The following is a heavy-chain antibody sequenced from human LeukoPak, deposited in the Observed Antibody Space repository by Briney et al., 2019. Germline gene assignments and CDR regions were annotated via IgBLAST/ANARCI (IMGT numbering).Heavy chain of an antibody. V-gene: IGHV1-69*13. CDR3: ARDEGGMTTAGY. CDR1: GYTFTSYG. CDR2: IIPIFGTA. J-gene: IGHJ4*02. D-gene: IGHD4-11*01. Sequence: SVKVSCKASGYTFTSYGISWVRQAPGQGLEWMGGIIPIFGTANYAQKFQGRVTITADESTSTAYMELSSLRSEDTAVYYCARDEGGMTTAGYWGQGTLVTVSS.